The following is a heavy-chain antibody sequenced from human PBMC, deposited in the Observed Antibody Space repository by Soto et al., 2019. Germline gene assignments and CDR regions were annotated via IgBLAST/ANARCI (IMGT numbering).Heavy chain of an antibody. J-gene: IGHJ4*02. V-gene: IGHV1-46*01. CDR2: VNPSGGHT. CDR1: GDTFTEYY. Sequence: QVQLMQSGAEVKKPGASVKVSCKASGDTFTEYYIHWVRQAPGQGLEWMGTVNPSGGHTTYAQHSLGRVTMTRDTATSTLYMELPSLTSEDTAVYYCARGGHVVVVTAALDYWGQGTLVTVSS. CDR3: ARGGHVVVVTAALDY. D-gene: IGHD2-21*02.